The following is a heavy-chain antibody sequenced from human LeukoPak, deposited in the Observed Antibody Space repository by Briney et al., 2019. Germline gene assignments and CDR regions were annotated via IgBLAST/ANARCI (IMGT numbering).Heavy chain of an antibody. D-gene: IGHD3/OR15-3a*01. CDR1: GGTFSSYA. V-gene: IGHV1-69*04. CDR2: IIPILGIA. CDR3: ARDSAVFGPFDY. J-gene: IGHJ4*02. Sequence: SVKVSCKASGGTFSSYAISWVRQAPGQGLEWMGRIIPILGIANYAQKFQGGVTITADKSTSTAYMELSSLRSEDTAVYYCARDSAVFGPFDYWGQGTLVTVSS.